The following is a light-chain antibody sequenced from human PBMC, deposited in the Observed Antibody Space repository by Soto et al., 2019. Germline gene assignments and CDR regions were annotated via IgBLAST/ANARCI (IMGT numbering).Light chain of an antibody. CDR3: QEYHSHLYT. CDR2: DAS. J-gene: IGKJ2*01. Sequence: DIQMTQSPSSLSASVGDRVTITCRAGQGISDFLAWYQQRPGKIPNLLVYDASTLQSGVPTRFSGSGSGTHFTLTISSLQPEDVASYYCQEYHSHLYTFGQGTKVEIK. V-gene: IGKV1-27*01. CDR1: QGISDF.